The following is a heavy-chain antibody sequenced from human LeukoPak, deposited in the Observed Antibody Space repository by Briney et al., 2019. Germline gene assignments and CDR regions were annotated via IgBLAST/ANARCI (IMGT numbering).Heavy chain of an antibody. D-gene: IGHD2-15*01. CDR2: ISYDGSNK. CDR1: GFTFSSYG. V-gene: IGHV3-30*03. CDR3: AGARAATLPVPDY. J-gene: IGHJ4*02. Sequence: GGSLRLSCAAPGFTFSSYGMHWVRQAPGKGLEWVAVISYDGSNKYYADSVKGRFTISRDNSKNTLYLQMNSLRAEDTAVYYCAGARAATLPVPDYWGQGTLVTVSS.